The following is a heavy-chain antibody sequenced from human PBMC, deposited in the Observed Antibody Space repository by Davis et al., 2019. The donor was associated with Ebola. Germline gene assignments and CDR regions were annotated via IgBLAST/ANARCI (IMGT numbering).Heavy chain of an antibody. CDR3: ARDHGQQLDEAYYWYGMDV. CDR2: ISSSSSYI. D-gene: IGHD6-13*01. CDR1: GFTFSSYS. V-gene: IGHV3-21*01. J-gene: IGHJ6*02. Sequence: GGSLRLSCAASGFTFSSYSMNWVRQAPGKGLEWVSSISSSSSYIYYADSVKGRFTISRDNAKNSLYLQMNSLRAEDTAVYYCARDHGQQLDEAYYWYGMDVWGQGTTVTVSS.